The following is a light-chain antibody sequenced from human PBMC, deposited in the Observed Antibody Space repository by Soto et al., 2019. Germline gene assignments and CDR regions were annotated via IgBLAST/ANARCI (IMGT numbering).Light chain of an antibody. CDR1: SSNIGSST. CDR3: AAWDDSLNGRV. J-gene: IGLJ3*02. V-gene: IGLV1-44*01. Sequence: QSVLTQPPSASGTPGQRVTISCSGSSSNIGSSTVNWYQQLPGTAPKLLIYSNNQRPSGVPERFSGSKSGTSASLAISGPQSEDEADYYCAAWDDSLNGRVFGGGAKLTVL. CDR2: SNN.